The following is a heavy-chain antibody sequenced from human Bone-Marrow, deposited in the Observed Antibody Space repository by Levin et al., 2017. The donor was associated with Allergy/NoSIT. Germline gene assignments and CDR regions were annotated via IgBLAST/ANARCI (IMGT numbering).Heavy chain of an antibody. J-gene: IGHJ4*02. CDR1: GFAFSVYA. V-gene: IGHV3-64D*06. CDR3: LTGDY. Sequence: GGSLRLSCSASGFAFSVYAMHWVRRASGKRLECVSGITSDGDDTFYADSVKGRFVISRDNSMDTLYLQMSSLRSEDTAIYYCLTGDYWGQGSLVSVSS. CDR2: ITSDGDDT.